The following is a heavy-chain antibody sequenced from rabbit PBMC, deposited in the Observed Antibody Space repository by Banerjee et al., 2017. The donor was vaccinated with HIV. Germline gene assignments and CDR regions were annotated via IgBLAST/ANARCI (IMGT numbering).Heavy chain of an antibody. J-gene: IGHJ4*01. CDR3: ARNYVAYAYGINL. D-gene: IGHD6-1*01. V-gene: IGHV1S45*01. CDR1: GFDFSSRNY. CDR2: IYTGSSGTT. Sequence: QEQLVESGGDLVKPEGSLTLTCTASGFDFSSRNYMCWVRQAPGKGLEWIACIYTGSSGTTYYASWAKGRFTISKTSSTTVTLQMTSLTAADTATYFCARNYVAYAYGINLWGPGTLVTVS.